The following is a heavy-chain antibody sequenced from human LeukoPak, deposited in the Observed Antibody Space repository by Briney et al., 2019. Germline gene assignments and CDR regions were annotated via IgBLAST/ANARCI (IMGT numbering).Heavy chain of an antibody. J-gene: IGHJ4*02. CDR1: GYTFTGYY. V-gene: IGHV1-2*02. CDR3: ASGGCRSASCYGNF. Sequence: EASVKVSCKASGYTFTGYYIHWVRQAPGQGLEWMGWINPNNGGTNYAQNFRGRVTMTRDTSISTAYMELSSLTSDDTAVYYCASGGCRSASCYGNFWGQGTLVTVSS. CDR2: INPNNGGT. D-gene: IGHD2-2*01.